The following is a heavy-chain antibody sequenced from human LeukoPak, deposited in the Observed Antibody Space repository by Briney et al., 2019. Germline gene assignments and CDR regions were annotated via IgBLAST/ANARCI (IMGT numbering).Heavy chain of an antibody. V-gene: IGHV3-48*03. Sequence: PGGSLRLSCAASGFTFSSYEMIWVRQAPGKGLECVSYISGSGRTIYYADSVKGRFTISRDNAKNSLYLQMYSLRAEDTAVYYCAKYDESSGWYAPGWFDPWGQGTLVTVSS. D-gene: IGHD6-19*01. J-gene: IGHJ5*02. CDR1: GFTFSSYE. CDR2: ISGSGRTI. CDR3: AKYDESSGWYAPGWFDP.